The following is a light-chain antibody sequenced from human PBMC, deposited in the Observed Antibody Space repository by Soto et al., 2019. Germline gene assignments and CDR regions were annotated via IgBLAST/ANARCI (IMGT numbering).Light chain of an antibody. V-gene: IGKV1-12*02. CDR1: QIIGSW. Sequence: DIQMTQSPSSVSASIGDRVTITCRASQIIGSWLAWYQQKPGKAPTLLIYAASSLQSGFPSRFSSSGSGADFARHITGLLAEDSASYYRQQANSFPFTFGPGTKVGI. CDR3: QQANSFPFT. J-gene: IGKJ3*01. CDR2: AAS.